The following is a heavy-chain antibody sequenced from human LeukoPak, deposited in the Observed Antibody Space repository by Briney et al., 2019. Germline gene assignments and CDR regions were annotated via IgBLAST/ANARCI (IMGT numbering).Heavy chain of an antibody. V-gene: IGHV4-34*01. CDR1: GESFSGYS. CDR3: ARTTDYRPRVVSD. J-gene: IGHJ4*02. Sequence: PSETLSLTCGVYGESFSGYSWTWIRQPPGEGLEWIGEISHIGSPNYNPSLKSRVTISLDTSKRQFSLELNSVTAADRATYYCARTTDYRPRVVSDWSRGTLVTVTS. D-gene: IGHD3-16*02. CDR2: ISHIGSP.